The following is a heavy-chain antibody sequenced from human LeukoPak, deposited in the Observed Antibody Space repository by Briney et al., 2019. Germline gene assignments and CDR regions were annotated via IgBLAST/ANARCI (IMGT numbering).Heavy chain of an antibody. Sequence: KPSETLSLTCTVSGDSVSSSSYYWTWIRQPPGKGLEWIGYMYYTGSTNYNPSLKSRVTISVDTTKNQFSLKLSSVTAADTAVYYCARESDSGKDFDCWGQGTLVTVSS. V-gene: IGHV4-61*01. CDR2: MYYTGST. D-gene: IGHD1-26*01. CDR3: ARESDSGKDFDC. J-gene: IGHJ4*02. CDR1: GDSVSSSSYY.